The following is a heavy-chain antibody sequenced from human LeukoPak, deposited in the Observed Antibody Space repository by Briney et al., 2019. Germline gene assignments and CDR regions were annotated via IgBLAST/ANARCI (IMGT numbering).Heavy chain of an antibody. V-gene: IGHV4-38-2*01. CDR1: GYSISSGYY. CDR3: ARTLPHYYYYYMDV. J-gene: IGHJ6*03. Sequence: SETLSLTCAVSGYSISSGYYWGWIRQPPGKGLEWIGSIYYSGSTYYNPSLKSRVTISVDTSKNQFSLKLTSVTAADTAVYYCARTLPHYYYYYMDVWGKGTTVTVSS. CDR2: IYYSGST.